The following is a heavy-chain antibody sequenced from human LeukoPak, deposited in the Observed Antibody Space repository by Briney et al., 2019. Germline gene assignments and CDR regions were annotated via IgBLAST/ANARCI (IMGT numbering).Heavy chain of an antibody. CDR3: ARTDCSRYSCYKDAFDI. CDR1: GYTFTNYA. CDR2: ISAGNGNT. D-gene: IGHD2-2*02. J-gene: IGHJ3*02. V-gene: IGHV1-3*01. Sequence: ASVKVSCKASGYTFTNYAIHWVRQAPGQRLEWMGWISAGNGNTKSSQKFQGRVTISRDTSASTAYMELSSLRSEDTAVYYCARTDCSRYSCYKDAFDIWGQGTMVTVSS.